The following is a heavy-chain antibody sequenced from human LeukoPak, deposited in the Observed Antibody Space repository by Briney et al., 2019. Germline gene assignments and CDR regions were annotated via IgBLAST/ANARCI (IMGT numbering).Heavy chain of an antibody. J-gene: IGHJ4*02. V-gene: IGHV3-30*02. CDR2: IWYDGSNK. D-gene: IGHD2-21*01. CDR3: AKDFNRLGYYFDY. Sequence: GGTLRLSCAASGFTFSSYGMHWVRQAPGKGLEWVAVIWYDGSNKYYADSVRGRFTISRDNSKTTLYLQMNSLRAEDTAVYFCAKDFNRLGYYFDYWGQGTLVTVSS. CDR1: GFTFSSYG.